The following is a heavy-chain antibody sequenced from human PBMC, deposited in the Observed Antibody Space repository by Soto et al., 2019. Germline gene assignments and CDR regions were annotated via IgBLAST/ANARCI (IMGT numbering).Heavy chain of an antibody. D-gene: IGHD2-2*01. CDR1: GYSFSSYA. CDR3: AINSRYCSSTSCYAD. Sequence: GGSLRLSCAASGYSFSSYAISWVRQAPGKGLEWVSGISTSGDSTYYADSVKGRFTISRDNSKDTLYLQMNSLRAGDTAVYYCAINSRYCSSTSCYADWGQGTPVTVSS. CDR2: ISTSGDST. V-gene: IGHV3-23*01. J-gene: IGHJ4*02.